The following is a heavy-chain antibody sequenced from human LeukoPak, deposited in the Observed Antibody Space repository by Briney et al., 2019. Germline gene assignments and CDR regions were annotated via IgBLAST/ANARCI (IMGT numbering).Heavy chain of an antibody. CDR1: GYPFTTFS. V-gene: IGHV1-46*01. Sequence: ASVKLSCKASGYPFTTFSLHWVRQAPGQGPEWMAIINPGIFTTTYAQKLQDRVIVTSDTSTATVYMELRSLRLEDTAVYFCARDWAHGSFDFWGQGTLVTVSS. D-gene: IGHD3-16*01. J-gene: IGHJ4*02. CDR3: ARDWAHGSFDF. CDR2: INPGIFTT.